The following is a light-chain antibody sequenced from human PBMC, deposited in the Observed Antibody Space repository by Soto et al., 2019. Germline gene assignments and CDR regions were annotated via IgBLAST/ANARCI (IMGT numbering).Light chain of an antibody. CDR1: QSIRSN. V-gene: IGKV3-15*01. CDR3: QQYNNWWT. CDR2: GAS. Sequence: EIVCTQSPGTLSLSQGERATLSCRASQSIRSNLAWYQQKPGQAPRLLIYGASARATGIPARFSGSGSGTEFTLTICSLQSEDFAVYYCQQYNNWWTFCQGTKVDIK. J-gene: IGKJ1*01.